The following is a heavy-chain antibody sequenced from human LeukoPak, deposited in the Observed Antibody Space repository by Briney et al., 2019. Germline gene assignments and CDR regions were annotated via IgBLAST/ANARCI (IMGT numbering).Heavy chain of an antibody. D-gene: IGHD3-10*01. CDR2: IIPIFGTA. CDR1: GGTFSSYA. Sequence: GSSVKMSCKASGGTFSSYAISWVRQAPGQGLEWMGGIIPIFGTANYAQKFQGRVTITADESTSTAYMELSSLRSEDTAVYYCARAGSALWFGEFLYYYYGMDVWGQGTPATVSS. CDR3: ARAGSALWFGEFLYYYYGMDV. V-gene: IGHV1-69*01. J-gene: IGHJ6*02.